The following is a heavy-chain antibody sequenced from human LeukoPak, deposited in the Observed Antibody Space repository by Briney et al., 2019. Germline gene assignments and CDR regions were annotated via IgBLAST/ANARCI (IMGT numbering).Heavy chain of an antibody. CDR1: GGSFSGYY. CDR3: ARGYGYVWGSYVYYFDY. Sequence: SETLSLTCAVYGGSFSGYYWSWIRQPPGKGLEWVGEINHSGSTNYNPSLKSRVTISVDTSKNQFSLKLSSVTAADTAVYYCARGYGYVWGSYVYYFDYWGQGTLVTVSS. D-gene: IGHD3-16*01. V-gene: IGHV4-34*01. J-gene: IGHJ4*02. CDR2: INHSGST.